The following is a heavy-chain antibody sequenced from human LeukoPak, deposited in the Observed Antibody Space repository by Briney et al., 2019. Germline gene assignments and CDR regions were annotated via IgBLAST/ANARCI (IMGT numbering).Heavy chain of an antibody. Sequence: GRSLRLSCAASGFTFSSYGMHWVRQAPGKGLEWVAVIWYDGSNKYYADSVKGRFTISRDNSKNTLYLQMNSLKTEDTAVYYCTTVPEYSGSYRVLFDYWGQGTLVTVSS. CDR1: GFTFSSYG. D-gene: IGHD1-26*01. V-gene: IGHV3-33*01. CDR2: IWYDGSNK. CDR3: TTVPEYSGSYRVLFDY. J-gene: IGHJ4*02.